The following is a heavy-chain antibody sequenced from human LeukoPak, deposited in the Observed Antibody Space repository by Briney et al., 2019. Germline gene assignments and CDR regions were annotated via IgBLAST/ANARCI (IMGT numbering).Heavy chain of an antibody. V-gene: IGHV3-23*01. Sequence: GGSLRLSCAASGFTFSSYAMSWVRQAPGKGLEWVSAISGSGGSTYYADSVKGRFTISRDNSKNTLYLQMNSLRAEDTAVYYCAKGYYYDSSGYYYFDYWGQGTLVIVSS. CDR3: AKGYYYDSSGYYYFDY. CDR1: GFTFSSYA. J-gene: IGHJ4*02. D-gene: IGHD3-22*01. CDR2: ISGSGGST.